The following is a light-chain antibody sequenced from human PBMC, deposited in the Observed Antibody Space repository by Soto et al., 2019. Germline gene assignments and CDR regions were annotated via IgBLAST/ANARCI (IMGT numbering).Light chain of an antibody. CDR2: AAS. V-gene: IGKV1-39*01. CDR3: QQSYSTPLT. CDR1: QSISRY. Sequence: DIQMTQSPSSLSASVVDRITITCRASQSISRYLNWYQHKPGKAPKLLIYAASSLQSGVPSRFSGSGSGTDFTLTISSLQPEDFATYYCQQSYSTPLTFGGGTKVDIK. J-gene: IGKJ4*01.